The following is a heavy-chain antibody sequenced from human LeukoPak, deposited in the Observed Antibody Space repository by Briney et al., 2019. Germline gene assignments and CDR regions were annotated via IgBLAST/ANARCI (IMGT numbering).Heavy chain of an antibody. Sequence: PGGSLRLSCAASGFTFSSYAMSWVRQAPGKGLEWVSAISGSGGSTYYADSVKGRFTISRDNSKNTLYLQMNSLRAEDTAVYYCAKDGQTPRRYSGYDQGLGGYWGQGTLVTVSS. D-gene: IGHD5-12*01. V-gene: IGHV3-23*01. CDR2: ISGSGGST. CDR1: GFTFSSYA. CDR3: AKDGQTPRRYSGYDQGLGGY. J-gene: IGHJ4*02.